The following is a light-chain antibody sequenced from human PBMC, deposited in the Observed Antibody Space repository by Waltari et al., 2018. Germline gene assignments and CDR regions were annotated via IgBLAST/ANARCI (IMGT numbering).Light chain of an antibody. CDR3: QQRSNLWT. V-gene: IGKV3-11*01. CDR1: QSISSH. CDR2: DES. J-gene: IGKJ1*01. Sequence: ETVLTQSPATLSLSPGERATLSCRASQSISSHLAWYQQKPGQPPRLLSYDESKRATGIPARFRCSGSGTDFTLTISSLEPEDFAVYYCQQRSNLWTFGQGTKVEIK.